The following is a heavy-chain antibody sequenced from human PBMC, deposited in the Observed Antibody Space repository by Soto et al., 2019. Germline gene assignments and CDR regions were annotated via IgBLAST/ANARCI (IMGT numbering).Heavy chain of an antibody. J-gene: IGHJ5*02. CDR3: ARLVGPTSSDNWFDP. CDR1: GYTFFSYG. Sequence: QVKLVQSGAEVKKPGASVKVSCETSGYTFFSYGITWVRQVPGQGLEWMGWVSGYNGHTNYAQKFQGRVTMTRDISTTTAYMELRNLRSDDTAVYYCARLVGPTSSDNWFDPWGQGTLVTVSS. CDR2: VSGYNGHT. V-gene: IGHV1-18*01. D-gene: IGHD1-26*01.